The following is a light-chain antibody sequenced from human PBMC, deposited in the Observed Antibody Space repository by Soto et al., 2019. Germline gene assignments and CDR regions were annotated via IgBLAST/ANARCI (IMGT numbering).Light chain of an antibody. J-gene: IGLJ1*01. CDR2: GNN. CDR1: SSNIGAGYD. V-gene: IGLV1-40*01. CDR3: QSYDSSLSGRV. Sequence: QSALTQPPSVSGAPGQRVTISCTGSSSNIGAGYDVHWYQQLPGTAPKLLISGNNNRPSGVPDRFSGSKSGTSASLAITGLQAEDEADYYCQSYDSSLSGRVFGTGTKLTVL.